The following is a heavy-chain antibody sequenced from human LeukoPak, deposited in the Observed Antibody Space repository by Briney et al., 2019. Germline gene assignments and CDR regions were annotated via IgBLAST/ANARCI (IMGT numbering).Heavy chain of an antibody. CDR3: ARFWVFGADTSPPYHQGMDL. V-gene: IGHV1-18*01. D-gene: IGHD3-3*01. J-gene: IGHJ6*02. Sequence: GASVKVSRQTSGYNFKTHAVSWVRQVPGQGLEWMGWISGYNGDTAFAQKFQGRVTMTKDTSTTTAYMELRSLTSDDTAVYYCARFWVFGADTSPPYHQGMDLWGRGTTVTVSS. CDR2: ISGYNGDT. CDR1: GYNFKTHA.